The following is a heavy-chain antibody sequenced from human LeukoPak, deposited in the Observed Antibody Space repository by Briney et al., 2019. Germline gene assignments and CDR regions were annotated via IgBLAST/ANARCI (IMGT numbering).Heavy chain of an antibody. CDR1: GFNVIITH. V-gene: IGHV3-53*01. J-gene: IGHJ6*02. CDR2: IYSGGIT. Sequence: GGSLRLSCAASGFNVIITHMSWVRQAPGKGLEWVSLIYSGGITYYADSVKGRFTISRDNSKNTLYLQMNSLRAEDTAVYYCARDRDFYYGMDVWGQGTTVTVSS. CDR3: ARDRDFYYGMDV.